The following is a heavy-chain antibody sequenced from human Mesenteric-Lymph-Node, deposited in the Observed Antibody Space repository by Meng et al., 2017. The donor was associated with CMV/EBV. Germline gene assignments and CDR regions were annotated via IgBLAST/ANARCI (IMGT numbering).Heavy chain of an antibody. CDR2: INHSGST. D-gene: IGHD3-9*01. CDR3: ARGSSYDILTGYFDY. V-gene: IGHV4-34*01. CDR1: GGSFSGYY. J-gene: IGHJ4*02. Sequence: QVQLHQWGARLLKPSETLSVTCAVYGGSFSGYYWNWIRQSPEKGLEWIGEINHSGSTTYNPSFTSRIIISVDTSTNQISLNMSSVTAADTAVYYCARGSSYDILTGYFDYWGQGALVTVSS.